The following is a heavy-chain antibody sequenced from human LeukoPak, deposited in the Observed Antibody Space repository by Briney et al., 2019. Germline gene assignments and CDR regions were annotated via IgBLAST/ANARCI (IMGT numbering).Heavy chain of an antibody. J-gene: IGHJ4*02. Sequence: GESLRLSCAASGFTFSRYWIHWVRQAPGKGLEWVAVISYDGSNKYYADSVKGRFTISRDNSKNTLYLQMNSLRAEDTAVYYCARAASIVGPYWGQGTLVTVSS. V-gene: IGHV3-30-3*01. CDR3: ARAASIVGPY. CDR2: ISYDGSNK. D-gene: IGHD1-26*01. CDR1: GFTFSRYW.